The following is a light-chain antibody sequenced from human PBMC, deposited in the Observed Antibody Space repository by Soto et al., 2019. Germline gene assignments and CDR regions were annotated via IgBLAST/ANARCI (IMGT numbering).Light chain of an antibody. J-gene: IGKJ1*01. CDR2: LGS. V-gene: IGKV2-28*01. Sequence: DIVMTQSPLSLPVTPGEPASISCKSSQSLLHSNGYNYLDWYLQRPGQSPQLLIYLGSNRASGVPDRFSGSASGTQFTLRISRVEAEDVGVYYCLQALQTPWTFGQGTKVEIE. CDR3: LQALQTPWT. CDR1: QSLLHSNGYNY.